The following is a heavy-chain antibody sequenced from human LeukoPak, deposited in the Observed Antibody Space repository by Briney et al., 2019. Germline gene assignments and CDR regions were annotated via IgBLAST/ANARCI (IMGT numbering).Heavy chain of an antibody. CDR2: IIPIFGTA. V-gene: IGHV1-69*13. Sequence: SAKVSCKASGGTFSSYAISWVRQAPGQGLEWMGGIIPIFGTANYAQKFQGRVTITADESTSTAYMELSSLRSEDTAVYYCARVVLGRRWLQTSYYYGMDVWGQGTTVTVSS. CDR3: ARVVLGRRWLQTSYYYGMDV. CDR1: GGTFSSYA. D-gene: IGHD5-24*01. J-gene: IGHJ6*02.